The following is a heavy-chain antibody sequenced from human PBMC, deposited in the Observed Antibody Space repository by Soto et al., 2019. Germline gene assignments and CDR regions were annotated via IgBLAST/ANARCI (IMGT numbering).Heavy chain of an antibody. CDR1: GGSVSSGSYY. CDR3: ARGRNSKWFDP. J-gene: IGHJ5*02. Sequence: SETLSLTCTVSGGSVSSGSYYWSWIRQPPGKGLEWIGYIYYSGSTNYNPSLKSRVTISVDTSKNQFSLKLSPVTAADTAVYYCARGRNSKWFDPWGQGTLVTVSS. CDR2: IYYSGST. V-gene: IGHV4-61*01.